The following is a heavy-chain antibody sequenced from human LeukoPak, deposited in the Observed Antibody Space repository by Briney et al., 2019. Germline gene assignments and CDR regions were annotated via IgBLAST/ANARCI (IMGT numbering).Heavy chain of an antibody. V-gene: IGHV4-39*01. Sequence: SETLSLTCTVSGDAITGSSYYWGWIRQPPGRGLEWTGSMYYSGSTYSNPSLKSLVTMSADTSKNQFSLKLSSVSAADTAVYYCARQYYDRTGYYYFDYWDQGTLVSVSS. J-gene: IGHJ4*02. D-gene: IGHD3-22*01. CDR2: MYYSGST. CDR1: GDAITGSSYY. CDR3: ARQYYDRTGYYYFDY.